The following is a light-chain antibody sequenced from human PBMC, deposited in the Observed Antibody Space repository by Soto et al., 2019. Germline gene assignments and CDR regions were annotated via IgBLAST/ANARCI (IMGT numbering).Light chain of an antibody. Sequence: QSALTQPPSVSGSPGQSVTISCTGTSSDVGSYNRVSWYQQPPGTAPKLMIYEVSNRPSGVPDRFSGSKSGNTASLTISGVQAEDEADYYCSLYTSSSTYVFGTVTKLTVL. V-gene: IGLV2-18*01. CDR1: SSDVGSYNR. CDR2: EVS. CDR3: SLYTSSSTYV. J-gene: IGLJ1*01.